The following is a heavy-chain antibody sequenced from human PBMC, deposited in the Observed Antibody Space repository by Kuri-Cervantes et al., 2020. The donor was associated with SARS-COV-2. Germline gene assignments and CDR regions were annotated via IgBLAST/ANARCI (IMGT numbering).Heavy chain of an antibody. J-gene: IGHJ5*02. V-gene: IGHV4-30-2*01. D-gene: IGHD2-15*01. CDR3: ARWLGYCSGGSCYRTGNWFDP. Sequence: LRLSCTVSGGSISMGGYYWSWIRQHPGKGLEWIGYIYHSGSTYYNPSLKSRVTISVDTSKNQFSLKLSSVTAADTAVYYCARWLGYCSGGSCYRTGNWFDPWGQGTLVTVSS. CDR2: IYHSGST. CDR1: GGSISMGGYY.